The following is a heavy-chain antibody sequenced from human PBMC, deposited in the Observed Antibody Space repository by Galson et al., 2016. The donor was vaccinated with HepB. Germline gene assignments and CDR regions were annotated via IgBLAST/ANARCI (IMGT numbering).Heavy chain of an antibody. V-gene: IGHV4-39*01. CDR3: ARQSVGAFDY. CDR1: GGSIVSSSYY. CDR2: MFYSGST. Sequence: ETLSLPCTVSGGSIVSSSYYWGWIRQPPGKGLDWIGNMFYSGSTYYNPSLKSRVTISVDTSRNQFSLQLTSVTAADTAVYYCARQSVGAFDYWGQGTLVTVSS. D-gene: IGHD1-26*01. J-gene: IGHJ4*02.